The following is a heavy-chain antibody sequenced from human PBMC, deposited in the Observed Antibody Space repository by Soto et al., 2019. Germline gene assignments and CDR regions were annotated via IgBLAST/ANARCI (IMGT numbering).Heavy chain of an antibody. CDR3: AKDLGNSGFDRNWFDP. CDR1: GFTFSSYG. CDR2: ISYGGSNK. Sequence: GGSLRLSCAASGFTFSSYGMHWARQAPGKGLEWVAVISYGGSNKYYADSVKGRFTISRDNSKNTLYLQMNSLRTEDTAVYFCAKDLGNSGFDRNWFDPWGQGTLVTVSS. V-gene: IGHV3-30*18. J-gene: IGHJ5*02. D-gene: IGHD5-12*01.